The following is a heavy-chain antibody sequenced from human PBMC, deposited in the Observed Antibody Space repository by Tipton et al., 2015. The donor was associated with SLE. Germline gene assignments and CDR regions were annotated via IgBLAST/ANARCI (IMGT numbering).Heavy chain of an antibody. Sequence: TLSLTCTVSGGSISGSSYYWGWIRQPPGKGLEWIGSIYYSGSSKYNPSLKSRVTISVDTSKNQFSLKLNSVTAADTAVYYCARGPPGDWDDWGQGTLVTVSS. J-gene: IGHJ4*02. V-gene: IGHV4-39*07. CDR3: ARGPPGDWDD. CDR2: IYYSGSS. CDR1: GGSISGSSYY. D-gene: IGHD3/OR15-3a*01.